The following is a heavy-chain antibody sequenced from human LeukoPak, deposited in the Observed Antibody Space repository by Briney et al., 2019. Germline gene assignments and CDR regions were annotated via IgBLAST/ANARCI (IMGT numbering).Heavy chain of an antibody. J-gene: IGHJ4*02. Sequence: ASVKVSCKASRYTFTSYEINWVRQATGQGLEWMGWMNPDSGNTGYAQKFQGRVTMTRNTSIRTAYMELGSLESEHTAVYYYASRPFKYYDILTGSYRSEFVYWGEGTLVSDSS. CDR1: RYTFTSYE. CDR2: MNPDSGNT. CDR3: ASRPFKYYDILTGSYRSEFVY. D-gene: IGHD3-9*01. V-gene: IGHV1-8*01.